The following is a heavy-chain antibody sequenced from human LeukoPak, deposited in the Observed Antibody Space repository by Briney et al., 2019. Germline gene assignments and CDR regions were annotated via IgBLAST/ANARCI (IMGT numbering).Heavy chain of an antibody. CDR1: GFTFSSYA. J-gene: IGHJ4*02. CDR2: ISGSGGST. D-gene: IGHD3-22*01. CDR3: AKDFSSLHYYDSSGSIIGDYFDY. Sequence: GGSLRLSCAASGFTFSSYAMSWVRQAPGKGLEWVSAISGSGGSTYYADSVKGRFTISRDNSKNTLYLQMNSLRAEDTAVYYCAKDFSSLHYYDSSGSIIGDYFDYWGQGTLVTVSS. V-gene: IGHV3-23*01.